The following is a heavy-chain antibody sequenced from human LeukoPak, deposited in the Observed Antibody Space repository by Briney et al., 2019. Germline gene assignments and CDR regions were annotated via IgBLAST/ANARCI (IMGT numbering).Heavy chain of an antibody. V-gene: IGHV4-34*01. J-gene: IGHJ4*02. CDR2: INHSGST. CDR1: GGSFSGYY. Sequence: PSETLSLTCAVHGGSFSGYYWSWIRQPPGKGLEWIGEINHSGSTNYNPSLKSRVTISVDTSKNQFSLKLSSVTAADTAVYYCARDTTPRKFDYWGQGTLVTVYS. D-gene: IGHD1-1*01. CDR3: ARDTTPRKFDY.